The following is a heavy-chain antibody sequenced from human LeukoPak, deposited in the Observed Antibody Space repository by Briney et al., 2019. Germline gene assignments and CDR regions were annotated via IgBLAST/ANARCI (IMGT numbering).Heavy chain of an antibody. D-gene: IGHD3-22*01. Sequence: SVKVSCKASGGTFSSYAFSWVRQAPGQGLEWMGGIIPIVGTTNYAQMFQGRVTITADESASTAYMELSSLRSEDTAVYYCARGGYYYDSSGYSHLPDYWGQGTLVTVSA. CDR2: IIPIVGTT. J-gene: IGHJ4*02. V-gene: IGHV1-69*01. CDR3: ARGGYYYDSSGYSHLPDY. CDR1: GGTFSSYA.